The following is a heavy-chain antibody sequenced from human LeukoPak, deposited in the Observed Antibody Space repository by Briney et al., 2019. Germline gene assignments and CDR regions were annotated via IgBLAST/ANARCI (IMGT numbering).Heavy chain of an antibody. Sequence: PSETLSLTCTVSGGSISSYYWSWIRQPPGKGLEWIGYIYYSGSTNYNPSHKSRVTISVDTSKNQFSLELSSVTAADTAVYYCARLQRVGNSGYYFDYWGQGTLVTVSS. J-gene: IGHJ4*02. CDR3: ARLQRVGNSGYYFDY. V-gene: IGHV4-59*08. D-gene: IGHD3-22*01. CDR1: GGSISSYY. CDR2: IYYSGST.